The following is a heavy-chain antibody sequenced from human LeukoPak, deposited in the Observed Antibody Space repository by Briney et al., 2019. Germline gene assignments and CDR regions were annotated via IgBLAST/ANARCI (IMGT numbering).Heavy chain of an antibody. J-gene: IGHJ6*01. CDR3: ARDEYGMDV. CDR2: ISYDGANN. V-gene: IGHV3-30-3*01. CDR1: GFAFSNYA. Sequence: GGSLRLSCAASGFAFSNYAMHWVRQAPGKGLEWVAFISYDGANNYYADSVKGRFTISRDYSKSTLYLQMNSLRAEDTAVYYCARDEYGMDVWGQGTTVTVSS.